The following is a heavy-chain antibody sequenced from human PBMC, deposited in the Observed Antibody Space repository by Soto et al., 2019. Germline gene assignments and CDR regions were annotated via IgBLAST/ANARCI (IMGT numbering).Heavy chain of an antibody. CDR1: GGTFSSYA. D-gene: IGHD3-3*01. CDR3: ASCTIFGVVTIQVGGYYYYGMDV. V-gene: IGHV1-69*13. J-gene: IGHJ6*02. Sequence: GASVKVSCKASGGTFSSYAISWVRQAPGQGLEWMGGIIPIFGTANYAQKFQGRVTITADESTSTAYMELSSLRSEDTAVYYCASCTIFGVVTIQVGGYYYYGMDVWGQGTTVTVSS. CDR2: IIPIFGTA.